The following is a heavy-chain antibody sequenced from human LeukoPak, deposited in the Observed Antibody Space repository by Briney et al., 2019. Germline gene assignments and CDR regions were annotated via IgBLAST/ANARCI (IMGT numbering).Heavy chain of an antibody. Sequence: PSETLSLTCAVYGESFSGHYWTWIPQPPGRRLEWIGEINHSGSTTSNPSLNNRVTISVDTSKNQFSLKLTSVTAADTAVYYCARPRYGSGSLDSWGQGTLVTVSS. J-gene: IGHJ4*02. D-gene: IGHD3-10*01. CDR1: GESFSGHY. CDR3: ARPRYGSGSLDS. CDR2: INHSGST. V-gene: IGHV4-34*01.